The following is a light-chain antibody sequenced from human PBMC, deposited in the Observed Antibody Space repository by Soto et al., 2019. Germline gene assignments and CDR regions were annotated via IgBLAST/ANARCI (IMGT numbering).Light chain of an antibody. Sequence: QSALTQPRSVSGSPGQSVTISCTGTSSDVGGYNYVSWYQHHPGTAPKLMIYDVTKRPSGVPDRFSGSKSGNTASLTISGLQADDEANYYCCSYADTYTLVFGGGTKVTVL. CDR2: DVT. CDR3: CSYADTYTLV. V-gene: IGLV2-11*01. CDR1: SSDVGGYNY. J-gene: IGLJ2*01.